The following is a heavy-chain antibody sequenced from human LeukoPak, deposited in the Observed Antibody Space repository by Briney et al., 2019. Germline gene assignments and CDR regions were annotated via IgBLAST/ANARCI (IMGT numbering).Heavy chain of an antibody. CDR1: GYTLTELS. CDR3: ATDLVGADGGHAFDI. D-gene: IGHD1-26*01. Sequence: GASVKVSCKVSGYTLTELSMHWVRQAPGKGLEGMGGFDPEDGETIYAQKFQGRVTMTEDTSTDTAYMELSSLRSEDTAVYYCATDLVGADGGHAFDIWGQGTMVTVSS. V-gene: IGHV1-24*01. CDR2: FDPEDGET. J-gene: IGHJ3*02.